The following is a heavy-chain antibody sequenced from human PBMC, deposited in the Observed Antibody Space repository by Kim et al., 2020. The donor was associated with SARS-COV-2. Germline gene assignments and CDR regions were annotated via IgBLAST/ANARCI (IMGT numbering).Heavy chain of an antibody. D-gene: IGHD6-13*01. V-gene: IGHV4-34*01. Sequence: SETLSLTCAVYGGSFSGYYWSWIRQPPGKGLEWIGEINHSGSTNYNPSLKSRVTISVDTSKNQFSLKLSSVTAADTAVYYCARGIRRIAAAGTYSTGYYYYYMDVWGEGTTVTVSS. J-gene: IGHJ6*03. CDR3: ARGIRRIAAAGTYSTGYYYYYMDV. CDR1: GGSFSGYY. CDR2: INHSGST.